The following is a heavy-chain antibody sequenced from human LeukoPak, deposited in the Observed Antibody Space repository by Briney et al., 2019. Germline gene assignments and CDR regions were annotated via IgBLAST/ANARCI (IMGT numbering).Heavy chain of an antibody. CDR2: TYYRSKWYF. Sequence: SQTLSLTCDISGDSVSSNSAAWNWIRQSPSRGLEWLGRTYYRSKWYFDYAESVRSRIRINPDTSKNQFTLLLNPVTPEDTAVYYCAKSRRYLGWSMGDLDYWGQGTLVTVSS. J-gene: IGHJ4*02. CDR1: GDSVSSNSAA. CDR3: AKSRRYLGWSMGDLDY. V-gene: IGHV6-1*01. D-gene: IGHD3-9*01.